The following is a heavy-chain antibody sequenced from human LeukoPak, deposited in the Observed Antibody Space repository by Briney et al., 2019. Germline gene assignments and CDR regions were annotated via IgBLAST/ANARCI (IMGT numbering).Heavy chain of an antibody. CDR1: GFTVSSNY. Sequence: GGSLRLSCAASGFTVSSNYMSWVRQAPGKGLEWVSVIYSGGSTYYADSVKGRFTISRDNAKNSLFLQMNSLRAEDTAVYYCATYSSSWFNYYFDYWGQGTLVTVSS. J-gene: IGHJ4*02. CDR2: IYSGGST. D-gene: IGHD6-13*01. V-gene: IGHV3-53*01. CDR3: ATYSSSWFNYYFDY.